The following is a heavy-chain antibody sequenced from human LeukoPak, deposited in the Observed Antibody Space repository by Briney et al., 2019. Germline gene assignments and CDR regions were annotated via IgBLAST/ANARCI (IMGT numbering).Heavy chain of an antibody. Sequence: SETLSLTCTVSGGSISSDYWSWMRQPPGKGLEWIGYIYYTGTTYYNPSLESRVTISLDTSKTQFSLKLSSVTAADTAVYFCARRIVRSGYYSDDSWGQGTLVTVSS. CDR2: IYYTGTT. D-gene: IGHD3-22*01. J-gene: IGHJ4*02. CDR1: GGSISSDY. CDR3: ARRIVRSGYYSDDS. V-gene: IGHV4-59*08.